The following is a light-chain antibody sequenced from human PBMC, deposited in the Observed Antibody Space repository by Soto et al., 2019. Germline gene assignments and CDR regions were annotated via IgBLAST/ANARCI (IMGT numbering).Light chain of an antibody. CDR2: DAS. V-gene: IGKV1-5*01. CDR3: QQYNSFWT. J-gene: IGKJ1*01. Sequence: DIQMTQSPSTLSASVGDRVTITCLASQTISSWLAWYQQKPGKAPKLLIYDASSLESGVPSRFSGSGSGTEFTLTISRLQPDDFATYYCQQYNSFWTFGQGTKVDIK. CDR1: QTISSW.